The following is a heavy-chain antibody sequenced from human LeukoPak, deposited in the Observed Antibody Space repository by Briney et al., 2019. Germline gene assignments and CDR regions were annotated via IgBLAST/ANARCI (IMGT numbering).Heavy chain of an antibody. D-gene: IGHD2-8*01. Sequence: GGSLRHSCAASGFTLSNNYKSWVRQAPGKGLEWVSVIYSNANTYYADSVKGRFTISRDNSQNTLYLQMDSLRAEDTAIYYCARGDCGCSDGICNQSYFDYWGQGTLVTVSS. CDR2: IYSNANT. V-gene: IGHV3-53*01. CDR1: GFTLSNNY. CDR3: ARGDCGCSDGICNQSYFDY. J-gene: IGHJ4*02.